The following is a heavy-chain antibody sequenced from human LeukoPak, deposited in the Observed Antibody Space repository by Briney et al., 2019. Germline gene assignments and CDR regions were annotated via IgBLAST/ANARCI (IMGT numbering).Heavy chain of an antibody. J-gene: IGHJ4*02. CDR3: ARGATMVRGVIDY. D-gene: IGHD3-10*01. CDR1: GGSLSSGDYY. Sequence: SQTLSLTCTVSGGSLSSGDYYWGWGRQPPGRGVEWIGYIYYSGSTYYNPSLKSRVTISVDTSKNQFSLKLSSVTAADTAVYYCARGATMVRGVIDYWGQGTLVTVSS. CDR2: IYYSGST. V-gene: IGHV4-30-4*01.